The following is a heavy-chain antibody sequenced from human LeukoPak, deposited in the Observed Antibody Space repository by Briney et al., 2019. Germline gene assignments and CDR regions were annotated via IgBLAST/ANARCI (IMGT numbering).Heavy chain of an antibody. J-gene: IGHJ3*02. D-gene: IGHD4-17*01. CDR1: GITFSNYE. V-gene: IGHV3-7*04. CDR3: ARERYDAFDI. CDR2: IKQDGSEK. Sequence: GGSLRLSCAASGITFSNYEMNWVRQAPGKGLEWVANIKQDGSEKYYVDSVKGRFTISRDNAKNSLYLQMNSLRAEDTAVYYCARERYDAFDIWGQGTMVTVSS.